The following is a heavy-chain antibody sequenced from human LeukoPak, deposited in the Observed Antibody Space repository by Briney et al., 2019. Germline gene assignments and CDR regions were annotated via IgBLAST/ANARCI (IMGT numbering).Heavy chain of an antibody. CDR3: ARADGGWYHYYYYMDV. CDR2: IRYDGSNK. CDR1: GFTFSSYG. D-gene: IGHD6-19*01. V-gene: IGHV3-30*02. Sequence: GGSLRLSCAASGFTFSSYGMHWVRQAPGKGLEWVAFIRYDGSNKYYADSVKGRFTISRDNSKNTLYLQMNSLRAEDTAVYYCARADGGWYHYYYYMDVWGKGTTVTVSS. J-gene: IGHJ6*03.